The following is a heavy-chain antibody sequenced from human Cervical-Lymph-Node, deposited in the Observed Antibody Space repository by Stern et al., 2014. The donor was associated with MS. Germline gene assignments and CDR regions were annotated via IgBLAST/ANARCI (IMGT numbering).Heavy chain of an antibody. J-gene: IGHJ4*02. Sequence: EVQLVESGGEVKKPGESLKISCKGSGYSFTNNWIGWVRQMPGKGLEWMGMIHPGDSDTRYSPSFQGQVTISADKSISTAYLQWSSLKASDTAMYYCARHGAVAGTSGVYWGQGTLVTVSS. CDR3: ARHGAVAGTSGVY. D-gene: IGHD6-19*01. CDR1: GYSFTNNW. CDR2: IHPGDSDT. V-gene: IGHV5-51*01.